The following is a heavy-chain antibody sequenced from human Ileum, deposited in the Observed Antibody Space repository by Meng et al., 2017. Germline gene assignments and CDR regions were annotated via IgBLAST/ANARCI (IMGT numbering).Heavy chain of an antibody. CDR2: VSTYNDDT. D-gene: IGHD4-17*01. J-gene: IGHJ4*02. Sequence: QVQLVQSGAAVKKPGASVKVACKASGYTFTSTNYGISWMRQAPGQGLEWMGWVSTYNDDTNHVQKFQDRVTMTTDTSTSTVYMELRSLRSDDTAVYYCARDQIGDYVWDYWGQGTLVTVSS. CDR1: GYTFTSTNYG. V-gene: IGHV1-18*01. CDR3: ARDQIGDYVWDY.